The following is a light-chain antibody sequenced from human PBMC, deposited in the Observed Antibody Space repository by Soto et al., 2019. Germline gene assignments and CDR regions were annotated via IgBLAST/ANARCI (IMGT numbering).Light chain of an antibody. Sequence: QSVLTQPPSASGAPGQRVTISFSGSSSNIGSNYVYWYQQLPGTAPKLLIYRNNRRPSGVPDRFSGSKSGTSASLAISGLRSEDEADYYCAAWDDSLSEVFGTGTKVTVL. V-gene: IGLV1-47*01. CDR1: SSNIGSNY. CDR3: AAWDDSLSEV. J-gene: IGLJ1*01. CDR2: RNN.